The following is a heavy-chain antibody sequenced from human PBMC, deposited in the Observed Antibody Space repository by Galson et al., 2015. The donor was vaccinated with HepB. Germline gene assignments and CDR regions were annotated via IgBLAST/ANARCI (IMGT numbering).Heavy chain of an antibody. V-gene: IGHV4-34*01. J-gene: IGHJ4*02. Sequence: TLSLTCAVYGGSFSGYYWSWIRQPPGKGLEWIGEINHSGSTNYNPSLKSRVTISVDTSKNQFSLKLSSVTAADTAVYYCARGRRAARMGPLDYWGQGTLVTVSS. CDR3: ARGRRAARMGPLDY. CDR2: INHSGST. CDR1: GGSFSGYY. D-gene: IGHD6-6*01.